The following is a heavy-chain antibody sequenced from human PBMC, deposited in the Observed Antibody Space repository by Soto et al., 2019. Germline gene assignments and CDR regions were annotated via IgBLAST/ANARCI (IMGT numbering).Heavy chain of an antibody. V-gene: IGHV4-4*02. J-gene: IGHJ4*02. D-gene: IGHD6-19*01. CDR1: GYSVTSNVW. CDR2: AYHNGLT. CDR3: ARDAAVPGESDRFDY. Sequence: TLSLTCAVXGYSVTSNVWWSWVRQSPGKGLEWIGEAYHNGLTDYNPSLKSRVTMSVDTSKNEFSLKLTSLTAAGTAIYYCARDAAVPGESDRFDYWGQGTLVTVSS.